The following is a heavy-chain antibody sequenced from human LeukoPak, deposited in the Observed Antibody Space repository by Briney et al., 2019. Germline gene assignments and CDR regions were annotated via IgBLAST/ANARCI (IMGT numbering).Heavy chain of an antibody. CDR1: GFSFSSYW. V-gene: IGHV3-7*01. CDR3: ARAPSEIGGYYPEYFRH. Sequence: PGGSLRLSCAASGFSFSSYWMTWIRQSPEKGLEWVAHIKEDGTVKYYVDSVKGRFTISRDNAKNTLSLQMNSLRAEDTGVYYCARAPSEIGGYYPEYFRHWGQGTLVTVSS. D-gene: IGHD3-22*01. CDR2: IKEDGTVK. J-gene: IGHJ1*01.